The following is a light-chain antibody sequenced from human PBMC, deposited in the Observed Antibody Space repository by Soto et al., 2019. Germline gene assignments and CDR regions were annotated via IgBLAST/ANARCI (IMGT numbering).Light chain of an antibody. V-gene: IGKV3-20*01. CDR1: QRISSSY. CDR3: QQYGSSPYT. Sequence: ESVLTQSPGTLYLSPGERATLSCRASQRISSSYLAWYQQKPGQAPRHLIYGTFSRATGIPDRFSGSGSGTDFTLTISRLETEDFAVYFCQQYGSSPYTFGQGTKLEI. CDR2: GTF. J-gene: IGKJ2*01.